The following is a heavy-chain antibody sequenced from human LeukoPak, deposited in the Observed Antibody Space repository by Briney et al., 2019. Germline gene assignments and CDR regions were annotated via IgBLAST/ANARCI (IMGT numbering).Heavy chain of an antibody. CDR1: GFTFSSYW. D-gene: IGHD3-10*01. CDR2: IKSDGSST. Sequence: PGGSLRLSCAASGFTFSSYWMHWVRHAPGKGLVWVSRIKSDGSSTSYADSVKGRFTISRDNSKNTLYLQMNSLRAEDTAVYYCAKDTAEYTYGFGYFDSWGQGTLVTVSS. V-gene: IGHV3-74*01. J-gene: IGHJ4*02. CDR3: AKDTAEYTYGFGYFDS.